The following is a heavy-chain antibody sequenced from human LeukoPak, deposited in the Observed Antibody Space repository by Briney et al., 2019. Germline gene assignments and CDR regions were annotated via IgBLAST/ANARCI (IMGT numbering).Heavy chain of an antibody. J-gene: IGHJ1*01. V-gene: IGHV4-59*01. CDR2: INYSGST. Sequence: SETLSLTCTVSGGSIRDYYCSWIREPPGKGLEWIGYINYSGSTNYNPSLKSRVTISVDTSKNQFSLKLRSVVGGDQALLFCSRFIRGGPDAAYFQLWGQGTLVTVSS. CDR3: SRFIRGGPDAAYFQL. D-gene: IGHD3-10*01. CDR1: GGSIRDYY.